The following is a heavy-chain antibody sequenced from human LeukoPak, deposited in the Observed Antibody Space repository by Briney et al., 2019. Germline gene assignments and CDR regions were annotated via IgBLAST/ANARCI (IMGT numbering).Heavy chain of an antibody. Sequence: GASVKVSCKASGYTFTSYGISWVRQAPGQGLEWMGWISAYNGNTNYAQKLQGRVTMTTDTSTSTAYMELRSLRSDDTAVYYCARDCGSTSCYGSYYYYYMDVWGKGTTVTVSS. CDR3: ARDCGSTSCYGSYYYYYMDV. J-gene: IGHJ6*03. CDR2: ISAYNGNT. V-gene: IGHV1-18*01. D-gene: IGHD2-2*01. CDR1: GYTFTSYG.